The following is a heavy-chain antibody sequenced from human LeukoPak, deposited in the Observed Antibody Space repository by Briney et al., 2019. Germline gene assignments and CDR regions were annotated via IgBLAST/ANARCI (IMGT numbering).Heavy chain of an antibody. Sequence: GGSLRLSCAASGFTLSSNYMSWVRQAPGKGLEWVSDIYSGGSTYYADSVKGRLTISRHNSKNTLHLPMNSLGAENTAVYYGARDLFTFMVVFDIWGQGTMVTVSS. CDR1: GFTLSSNY. CDR2: IYSGGST. J-gene: IGHJ3*02. V-gene: IGHV3-66*01. D-gene: IGHD3-10*01. CDR3: ARDLFTFMVVFDI.